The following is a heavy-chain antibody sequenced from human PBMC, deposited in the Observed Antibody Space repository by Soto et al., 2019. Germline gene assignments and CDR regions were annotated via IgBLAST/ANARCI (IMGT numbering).Heavy chain of an antibody. Sequence: GGYLRLSCAASGFTFSSYAMHWVRQAPGKGLEWVAVISYDGSNKYYADSVKGRFTISRDNSKNTLYLQMNSLRAEDTAVYYCARVANFFFCSGTTSSFDLWRQGTLLTFSS. D-gene: IGHD3-3*01. J-gene: IGHJ5*02. V-gene: IGHV3-30-3*01. CDR2: ISYDGSNK. CDR3: ARVANFFFCSGTTSSFDL. CDR1: GFTFSSYA.